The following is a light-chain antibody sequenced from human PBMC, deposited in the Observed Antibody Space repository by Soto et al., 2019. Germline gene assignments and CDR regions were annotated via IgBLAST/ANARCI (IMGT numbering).Light chain of an antibody. V-gene: IGLV2-8*01. J-gene: IGLJ1*01. CDR1: SSNIAQSH. CDR2: EVD. Sequence: QSVLTQPPSVSAAPGQTVTISCSGSSSNIAQSHVSWYQQHPGRVPKLIIYEVDKRPSGVPDRFSGSKSGNTASLTVSGLQADDEADYYCTSYAGNSNYVFGTGTKVTVL. CDR3: TSYAGNSNYV.